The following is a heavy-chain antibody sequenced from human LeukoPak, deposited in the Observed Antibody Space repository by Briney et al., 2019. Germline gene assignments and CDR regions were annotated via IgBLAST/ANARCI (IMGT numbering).Heavy chain of an antibody. D-gene: IGHD4-23*01. Sequence: GGSLRLSCAASGFTFSSYWMSWVRQAPGKGLEWVANIKQDGSEKYYADSVKGRFTISRDNSKNTLYLQMNSLRAEDTAVYYCAKATHHGGKTEHFDYWGQGTLVTVSS. J-gene: IGHJ4*02. V-gene: IGHV3-7*01. CDR2: IKQDGSEK. CDR3: AKATHHGGKTEHFDY. CDR1: GFTFSSYW.